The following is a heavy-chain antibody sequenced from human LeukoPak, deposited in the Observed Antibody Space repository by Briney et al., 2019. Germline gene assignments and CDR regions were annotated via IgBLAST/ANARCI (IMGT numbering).Heavy chain of an antibody. CDR3: ARDSGRPPTSFDY. Sequence: SVKVSCKASGGTFNHFGINWVRQAPGQGLEWMGRIIPILDLTKYAPKIQDRVTITADKSTSTAYMELNSLRSEDTAEYFCARDSGRPPTSFDYWGQGTLVTVSS. CDR1: GGTFNHFG. CDR2: IIPILDLT. V-gene: IGHV1-69*04. D-gene: IGHD1-1*01. J-gene: IGHJ4*02.